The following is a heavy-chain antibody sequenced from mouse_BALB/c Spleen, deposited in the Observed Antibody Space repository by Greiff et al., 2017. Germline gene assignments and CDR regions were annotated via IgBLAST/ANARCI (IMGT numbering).Heavy chain of an antibody. D-gene: IGHD3-2*01. CDR1: GFTFSSYA. V-gene: IGHV5-9-4*01. CDR3: ARDQTARATYAY. CDR2: ISSGGSYT. J-gene: IGHJ3*01. Sequence: EVQLVESGGGLVQPGGSLKLSCAASGFTFSSYAMSWVRQSPEKRLEWVAEISSGGSYTYYPDTVTGRFTISRDNAKNTLYLEMSSLRSEDTAMYYCARDQTARATYAYWGQGTLVTVSA.